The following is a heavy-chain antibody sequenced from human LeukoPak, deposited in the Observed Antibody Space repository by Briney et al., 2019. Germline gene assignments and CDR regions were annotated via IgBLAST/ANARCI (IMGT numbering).Heavy chain of an antibody. CDR1: GGSISSSSYY. CDR2: IYYSGST. V-gene: IGHV4-39*07. J-gene: IGHJ6*02. CDR3: ARDLVKEKPSGGFYYYGMDV. Sequence: SETLSLTCTVSGGSISSSSYYWGWIRQPPGKGLEWIGSIYYSGSTYYNPSLKSRVTISGDTSKNQFSLKVISVTAADTAVYYCARDLVKEKPSGGFYYYGMDVWGQGTTVTVSS. D-gene: IGHD1-26*01.